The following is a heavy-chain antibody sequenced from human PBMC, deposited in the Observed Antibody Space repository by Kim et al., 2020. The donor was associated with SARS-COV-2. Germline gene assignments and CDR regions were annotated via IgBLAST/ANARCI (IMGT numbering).Heavy chain of an antibody. V-gene: IGHV1-18*04. CDR1: GYTFTSYG. J-gene: IGHJ6*02. CDR2: ISAYNGNT. CDR3: ARDLYRGSSGVYYYYYGMDV. D-gene: IGHD6-6*01. Sequence: ASVKVSCKASGYTFTSYGISWVRQAPGQGLEWMGWISAYNGNTNYAQKLQGRVTMTTDTSTSTAYMELRSLRSDDTAVYYCARDLYRGSSGVYYYYYGMDVWGQGTTVTVSS.